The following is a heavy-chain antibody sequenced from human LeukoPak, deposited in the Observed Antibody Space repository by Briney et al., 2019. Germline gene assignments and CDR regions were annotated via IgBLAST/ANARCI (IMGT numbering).Heavy chain of an antibody. CDR3: ARQFSITWYYFDY. J-gene: IGHJ4*02. D-gene: IGHD6-13*01. CDR2: IYYRGTT. Sequence: SETLSLSCTVSGGSISSYNWCWSRQPPGEGLWWMVYIYYRGTTNYNPSLKSRVTISVDTSKNQFSLKLSSVTAADTAVYYCARQFSITWYYFDYWGQGTLVTVAS. CDR1: GGSISSYN. V-gene: IGHV4-59*08.